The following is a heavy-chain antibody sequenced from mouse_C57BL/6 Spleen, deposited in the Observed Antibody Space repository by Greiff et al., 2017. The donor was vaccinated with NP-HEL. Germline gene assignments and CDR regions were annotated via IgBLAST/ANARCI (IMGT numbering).Heavy chain of an antibody. D-gene: IGHD1-1*01. J-gene: IGHJ1*03. CDR1: GYTFTSYW. CDR3: ARGGIYYGSSYWYFDV. Sequence: QVQLQQPGTELVKPGASVKLSCKASGYTFTSYWMHWVKQRPGQGLEWIGNINPSNGGTNYNEKFKSKATLTVDKSPSTAYMQLSSLTSEDSAVYYCARGGIYYGSSYWYFDVWGTGTTVTVSS. V-gene: IGHV1-53*01. CDR2: INPSNGGT.